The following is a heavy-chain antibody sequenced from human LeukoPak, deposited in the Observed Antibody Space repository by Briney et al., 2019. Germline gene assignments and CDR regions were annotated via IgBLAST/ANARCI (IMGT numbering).Heavy chain of an antibody. CDR2: IYYSGST. CDR1: GGSISSGGYY. D-gene: IGHD6-6*01. CDR3: ARGGAYSSSSVDY. V-gene: IGHV4-31*03. Sequence: SETLSLTRTVSGGSISSGGYYWSWIRQHPGKGLEWIGYIYYSGSTYYNPSLKSRVTISVDTSKNQFSLKLSSVTAADTAVYYCARGGAYSSSSVDYWGQGTLVTVPS. J-gene: IGHJ4*02.